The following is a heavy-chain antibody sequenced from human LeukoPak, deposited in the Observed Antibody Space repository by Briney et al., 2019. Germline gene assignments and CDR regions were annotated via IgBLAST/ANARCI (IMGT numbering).Heavy chain of an antibody. V-gene: IGHV1-46*01. D-gene: IGHD6-19*01. CDR3: ARGGRERYSSGWTDAFDI. Sequence: ASVKVSCKASGYTFTSHYIHWVRQAPGQGLEWMGIISPSRGSTTYAQKFQGRVTMTRDTSTSTVYMELSSLSSEDTAVYYCARGGRERYSSGWTDAFDIWGQGTMVTVSS. CDR1: GYTFTSHY. J-gene: IGHJ3*02. CDR2: ISPSRGST.